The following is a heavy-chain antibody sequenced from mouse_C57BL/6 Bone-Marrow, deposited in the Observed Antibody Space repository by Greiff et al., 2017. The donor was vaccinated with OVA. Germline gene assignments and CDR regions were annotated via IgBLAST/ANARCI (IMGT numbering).Heavy chain of an antibody. CDR3: ARGRGQLRPAWFAY. Sequence: VQLQHSGPELVKPGASVKISCKASGYSFTDYNMNWVKQSNGKSLEWIGVINPNYGTTSYNQKFKGKATLTVDQSSSTAYMQLNSLTSEDSAVYYCARGRGQLRPAWFAYWGQGTLVTVSA. CDR2: INPNYGTT. V-gene: IGHV1-39*01. D-gene: IGHD3-2*02. CDR1: GYSFTDYN. J-gene: IGHJ3*01.